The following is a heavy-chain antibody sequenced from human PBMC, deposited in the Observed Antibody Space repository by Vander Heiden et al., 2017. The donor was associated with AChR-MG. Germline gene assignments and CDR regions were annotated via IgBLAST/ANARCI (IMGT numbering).Heavy chain of an antibody. CDR1: DFTSSGSV. D-gene: IGHD6-19*01. V-gene: IGHV3-73*02. Sequence: DVQRVDSGGGLVQPVGSLQLSCAACDFTSSGSVMHWVRQGSGKGLGWVGRIRSKANGYATAYAASVKGRFTISRDDSKTTAYLQMNSLKTEDTAVYYCTRLLSSGWYNDAFDIWGQGTMVTVSS. CDR2: IRSKANGYAT. CDR3: TRLLSSGWYNDAFDI. J-gene: IGHJ3*02.